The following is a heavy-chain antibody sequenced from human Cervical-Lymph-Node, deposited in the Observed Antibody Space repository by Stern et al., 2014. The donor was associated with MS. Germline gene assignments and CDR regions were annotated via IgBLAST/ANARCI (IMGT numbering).Heavy chain of an antibody. CDR1: GFAFSRYG. J-gene: IGHJ4*02. D-gene: IGHD6-19*01. CDR3: ARVSPLGMPFPGIAVAPIDY. Sequence: QVQLVQSGGGVVQPGRSLRLSCAASGFAFSRYGMHWVRQAPGQGLEWVAVLSNDGSNANYADSVKGRVTISRDNSNNTLYLQVNSLRAEDTAVYYCARVSPLGMPFPGIAVAPIDYWGQGTLVTVSS. V-gene: IGHV3-30*03. CDR2: LSNDGSNA.